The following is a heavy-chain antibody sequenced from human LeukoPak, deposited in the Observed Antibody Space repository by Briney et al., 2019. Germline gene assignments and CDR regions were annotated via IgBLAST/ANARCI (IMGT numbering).Heavy chain of an antibody. J-gene: IGHJ6*03. CDR3: ARDTRLYVVPAADDYYYMDV. Sequence: ASVKVSCKASGGTFSSYAISWVRQAPGQGLEWMGWISAYNGNTNYAQKLQGRVTMTTDTSTSTAYMELRSLRSDDTAVYYCARDTRLYVVPAADDYYYMDVWGKGTTVTVSS. D-gene: IGHD2-2*01. V-gene: IGHV1-18*01. CDR1: GGTFSSYA. CDR2: ISAYNGNT.